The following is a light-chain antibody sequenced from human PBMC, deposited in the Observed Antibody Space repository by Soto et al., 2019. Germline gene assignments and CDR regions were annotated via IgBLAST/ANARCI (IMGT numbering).Light chain of an antibody. CDR2: AAS. V-gene: IGKV1-39*01. CDR1: QSITNY. CDR3: QQSDSYPYT. J-gene: IGKJ2*01. Sequence: DIQMTQSPSSLSVSVGDRVTINCRTSQSITNYLNWYQQKPGKAPKLLVYAASSLQSGVPSRFSCNGSGTYFTRTISSLQREDFASYYCQQSDSYPYTFGQGTKLEIK.